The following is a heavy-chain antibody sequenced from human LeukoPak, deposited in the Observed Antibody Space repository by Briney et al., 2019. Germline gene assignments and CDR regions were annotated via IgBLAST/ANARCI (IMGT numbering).Heavy chain of an antibody. V-gene: IGHV3-23*01. J-gene: IGHJ4*02. D-gene: IGHD1-26*01. CDR3: IKDRIGTWSFDH. CDR1: GFTFSIYT. Sequence: PGGSLRLSCAASGFTFSIYTMNWIRQAPGEGLEWVSGIYGNGESSFYAESVKGRFTISRDNSKNTLYLQLSSLRVEDTAVYYCIKDRIGTWSFDHWGQGTLLTVSS. CDR2: IYGNGESS.